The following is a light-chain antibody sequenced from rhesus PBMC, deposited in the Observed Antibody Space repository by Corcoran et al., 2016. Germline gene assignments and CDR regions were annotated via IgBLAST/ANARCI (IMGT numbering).Light chain of an antibody. CDR2: YAS. CDR1: QGISNY. V-gene: IGKV1S14*01. CDR3: QQHNSYPIT. Sequence: DIQMTQSPSSLSASVGDTVTITCRASQGISNYLAWYQQKPGKVPKPLIYYASNLESGVPSRFSGSGSGTDFTLTINSLQPEYFAIYYCQQHNSYPITFGPGTKLDIE. J-gene: IGKJ3*01.